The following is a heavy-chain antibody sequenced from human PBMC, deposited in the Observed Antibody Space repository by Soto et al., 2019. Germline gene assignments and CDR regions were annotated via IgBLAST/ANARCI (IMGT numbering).Heavy chain of an antibody. CDR3: AKARRPVAGYYYFDS. CDR2: MSGSGAGA. V-gene: IGHV3-23*04. D-gene: IGHD6-19*01. J-gene: IGHJ4*02. CDR1: EFTFSDYG. Sequence: EVQLEESGGGLVQPGGSLRLSCVDSEFTFSDYGMTWVRQAPGKGLEWVSVMSGSGAGAHSADAVKGRFTISRDNSKNTLYLQMDSLRVEDTAVYYFAKARRPVAGYYYFDSWGQGILVIVSS.